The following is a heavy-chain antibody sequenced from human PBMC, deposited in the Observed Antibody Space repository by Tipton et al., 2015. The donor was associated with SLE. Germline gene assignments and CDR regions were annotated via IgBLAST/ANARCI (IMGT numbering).Heavy chain of an antibody. CDR1: GGSISSSSYY. D-gene: IGHD1-26*01. J-gene: IGHJ2*01. Sequence: TLSLTCTVSGGSISSSSYYWGWIRQPPGKGLEWIGEINHSGSTNYNPSLKSRITISVDTSKSQFSLKLSSVTAADTAVYYCARDAERQWELLRNWYFDLWGRGTLVTVSS. CDR3: ARDAERQWELLRNWYFDL. CDR2: INHSGST. V-gene: IGHV4-39*07.